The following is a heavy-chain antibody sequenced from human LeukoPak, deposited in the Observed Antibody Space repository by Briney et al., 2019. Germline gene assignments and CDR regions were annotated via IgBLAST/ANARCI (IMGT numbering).Heavy chain of an antibody. CDR3: AKSNGYGLVDI. Sequence: PSETLSLTCTVSGASINSDFWTWIRQPPGKGLEWIGCGHKSGSTHYNPSLRSRVAISVDTSKSQFSLKLNSADTAVYYCAKSNGYGLVDIWGQGTMVTVSS. CDR2: GHKSGST. D-gene: IGHD3-10*01. J-gene: IGHJ3*02. CDR1: GASINSDF. V-gene: IGHV4-59*01.